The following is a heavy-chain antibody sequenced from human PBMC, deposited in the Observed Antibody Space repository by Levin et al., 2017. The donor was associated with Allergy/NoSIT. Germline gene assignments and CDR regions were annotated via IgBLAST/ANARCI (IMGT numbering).Heavy chain of an antibody. CDR2: INHSGST. V-gene: IGHV4-34*01. Sequence: SQTLSLTCAVYGGSFRGYYWNWIRQPPGKGLEWIGEINHSGSTNYNPSLKSRVTISLDTSKNQFSLKLTSVTAADTAVYYCARIILRGVIVPIDYWGQGTLLTVSS. CDR1: GGSFRGYY. CDR3: ARIILRGVIVPIDY. J-gene: IGHJ4*02. D-gene: IGHD3-10*01.